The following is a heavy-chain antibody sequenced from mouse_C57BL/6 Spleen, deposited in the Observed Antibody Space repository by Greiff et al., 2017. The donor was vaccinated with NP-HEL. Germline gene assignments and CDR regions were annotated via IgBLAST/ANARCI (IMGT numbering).Heavy chain of an antibody. CDR3: ARRNSWDEDY. J-gene: IGHJ2*01. D-gene: IGHD4-1*01. CDR2: ILPGSGST. V-gene: IGHV1-9*01. Sequence: VQLQQSGAELMKPGASVKLSCKATGYTFTGLEWIGEILPGSGSTNYNEKFKGKATFTADTSSNTAYMQLSSLTTEDSAIYYCARRNSWDEDYWGQGTTLTVSS. CDR1: GYTFTG.